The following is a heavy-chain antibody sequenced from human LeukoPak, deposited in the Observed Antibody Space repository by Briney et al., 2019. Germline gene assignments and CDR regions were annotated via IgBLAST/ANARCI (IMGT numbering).Heavy chain of an antibody. CDR3: ATQITIAVALGRRAGAFDI. J-gene: IGHJ3*02. D-gene: IGHD6-19*01. Sequence: GGSLTLSCAASGFTFSGHSMSWVRQAPGKGLERVSAISGSGGSTYYADSVKGRFTISRDNSKNTLYLQMNSLRAEDTAVYYCATQITIAVALGRRAGAFDIWGQGTMVTVSS. CDR1: GFTFSGHS. CDR2: ISGSGGST. V-gene: IGHV3-23*01.